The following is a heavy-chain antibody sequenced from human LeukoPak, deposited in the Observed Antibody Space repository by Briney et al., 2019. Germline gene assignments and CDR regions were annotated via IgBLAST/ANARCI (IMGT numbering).Heavy chain of an antibody. CDR1: GFTFSSYA. J-gene: IGHJ4*02. CDR3: AKGLRESDY. Sequence: GGSLRPSCAASGFTFSSYAMSRVRQAPGKGLECVSAISGSGGSTYYADSVKGRFTISRDNSKNTLYLQMNSLRAEDTAVYYCAKGLRESDYWGQGTLVTVSS. CDR2: ISGSGGST. V-gene: IGHV3-23*01.